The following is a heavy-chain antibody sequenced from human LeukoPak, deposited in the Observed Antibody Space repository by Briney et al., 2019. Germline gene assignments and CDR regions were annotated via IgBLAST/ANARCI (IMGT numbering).Heavy chain of an antibody. V-gene: IGHV3-23*01. J-gene: IGHJ4*02. CDR3: AKDPWGSRGYFDY. CDR1: GFTFSRNA. D-gene: IGHD7-27*01. Sequence: GGSLRLSCAASGFTFSRNAMIWVRQAPGKGLEWVSAISGSGSDTYYADSVKGRFTIFRDNSKNAVYLRMNSLRAEDTAVYYCAKDPWGSRGYFDYWGQGTLVTVSS. CDR2: ISGSGSDT.